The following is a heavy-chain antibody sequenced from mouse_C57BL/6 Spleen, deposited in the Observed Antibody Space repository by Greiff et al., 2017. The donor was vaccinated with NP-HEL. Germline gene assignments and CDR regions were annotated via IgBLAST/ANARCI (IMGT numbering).Heavy chain of an antibody. CDR1: GYTFTDYY. CDR3: AREGYYYGSRTPWFAY. D-gene: IGHD1-1*01. Sequence: VQLQQSGAELVRPGASVKLSCKASGYTFTDYYINWVKQRPGQGLEWIARIYPGSGNTYYNEKFKGKATLTAEKSSSTSYMQLSSLTSDDSAVYFCAREGYYYGSRTPWFAYWGQGTLVTVSA. J-gene: IGHJ3*01. V-gene: IGHV1-76*01. CDR2: IYPGSGNT.